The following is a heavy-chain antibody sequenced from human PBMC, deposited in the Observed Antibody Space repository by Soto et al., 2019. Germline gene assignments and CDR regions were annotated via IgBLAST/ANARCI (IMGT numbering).Heavy chain of an antibody. J-gene: IGHJ2*01. D-gene: IGHD6-6*01. V-gene: IGHV4-31*03. CDR1: GASISSGGYH. CDR2: TYYTGST. Sequence: SETLSLTCTVSGASISSGGYHWTWIRQGPGKGLEWIGYTYYTGSTYYHPSLQSRVSISEDTSKNQFSLNLRSVTAADTAIYYCARGDSTSSPYWYFDLWGRGILVTVSS. CDR3: ARGDSTSSPYWYFDL.